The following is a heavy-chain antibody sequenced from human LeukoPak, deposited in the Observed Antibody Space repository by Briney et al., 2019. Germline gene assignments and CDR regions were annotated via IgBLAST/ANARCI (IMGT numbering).Heavy chain of an antibody. Sequence: SETLSLTCTVSGGAISSANYYWGWIRQPPGKGLEWIGNIYYSGDTFYNSSLKSRVTISVDTSKNQFSLKMTSVTAADPAVFYCARYRGSHYAFVLWGQGTMVTVS. CDR1: GGAISSANYY. V-gene: IGHV4-39*01. J-gene: IGHJ3*01. CDR2: IYYSGDT. D-gene: IGHD1-26*01. CDR3: ARYRGSHYAFVL.